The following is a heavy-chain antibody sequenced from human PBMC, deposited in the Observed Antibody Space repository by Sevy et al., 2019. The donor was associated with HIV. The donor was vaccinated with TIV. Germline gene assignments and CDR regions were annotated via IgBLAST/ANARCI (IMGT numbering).Heavy chain of an antibody. Sequence: GGSLRLSCAASGFTFSSYWMSWVRQAPGKGLEWLATINLDGSETFYVDSVKGRFTISRHNPRKSVYLQMTSLSAEDTAVYYCGRLFYGSADYWGQGTLVTVSS. CDR1: GFTFSSYW. D-gene: IGHD3-10*01. CDR3: GRLFYGSADY. V-gene: IGHV3-7*01. CDR2: INLDGSET. J-gene: IGHJ4*02.